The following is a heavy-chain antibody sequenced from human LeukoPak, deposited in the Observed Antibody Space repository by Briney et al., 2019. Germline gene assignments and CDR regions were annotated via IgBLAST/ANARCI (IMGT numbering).Heavy chain of an antibody. Sequence: GGSLRLSCAASGFTFSSYAMTWVRQAPGKGLEWVSTIEGRGNSTYYTDSVKGRFTISRDTSKNTLYLQMNSLRGEDTAVYYCARDRYYYDSSGYIRGISFDYWGQGTLVTVSS. CDR3: ARDRYYYDSSGYIRGISFDY. CDR2: IEGRGNST. V-gene: IGHV3-23*01. D-gene: IGHD3-22*01. J-gene: IGHJ4*02. CDR1: GFTFSSYA.